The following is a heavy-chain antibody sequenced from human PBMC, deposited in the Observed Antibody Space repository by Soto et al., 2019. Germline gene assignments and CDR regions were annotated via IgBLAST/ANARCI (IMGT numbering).Heavy chain of an antibody. CDR1: GITFSSSA. Sequence: EVQLLESGGGLVQPGGSLRLSCTASGITFSSSAMNWVRQAPGQRLERVASVSENGGSRGGTYYADSVKARFTISKDNSKKTLYLQMDSPRGAYTAGYYCASAKPEVIAALVICGQGAMVIVSS. CDR3: ASAKPEVIAALVI. D-gene: IGHD2-21*01. J-gene: IGHJ3*02. V-gene: IGHV3-23*01. CDR2: VSENGGSRGGT.